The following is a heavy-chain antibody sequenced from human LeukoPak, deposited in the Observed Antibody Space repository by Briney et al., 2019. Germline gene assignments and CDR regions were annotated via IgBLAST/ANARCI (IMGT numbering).Heavy chain of an antibody. Sequence: SETLSLTCTVSGDSISSGGYCWSWIRQPPGKGLEWIGYIYHSGSTYYNPSLKSRVTISVDTSKNQFSLKLSSVTAADTAVYYCARGPTIFGVVINPYYFDYWGQGTLVTVSS. CDR2: IYHSGST. CDR1: GDSISSGGYC. V-gene: IGHV4-30-2*05. CDR3: ARGPTIFGVVINPYYFDY. D-gene: IGHD3-3*01. J-gene: IGHJ4*02.